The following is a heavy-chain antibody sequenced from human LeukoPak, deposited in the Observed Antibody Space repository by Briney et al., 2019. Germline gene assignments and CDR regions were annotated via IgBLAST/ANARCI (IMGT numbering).Heavy chain of an antibody. CDR1: GFTFSTYV. D-gene: IGHD3-16*01. Sequence: GGSLRLSCAASGFTFSTYVMNWVRQAPGKGLEWVSTISTSGGSTFYADSVKGRSTISRDNSKNTLYLQMISLRVEDTAVYYCARTNWGTAGFDYWGQGTLVTVSS. J-gene: IGHJ4*02. CDR2: ISTSGGST. V-gene: IGHV3-23*01. CDR3: ARTNWGTAGFDY.